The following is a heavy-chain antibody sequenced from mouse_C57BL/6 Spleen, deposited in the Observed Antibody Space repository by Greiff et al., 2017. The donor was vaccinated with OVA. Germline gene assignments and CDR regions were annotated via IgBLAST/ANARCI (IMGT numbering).Heavy chain of an antibody. J-gene: IGHJ4*01. CDR2: INPNYGTT. CDR3: ARDIYYDYYYAMDY. CDR1: GYSFTDYN. V-gene: IGHV1-39*01. D-gene: IGHD2-4*01. Sequence: EVKLMESGPELVKPGASVKISCKASGYSFTDYNMNWVKQSNGKSLEWIGVINPNYGTTSYNQKFKGKATLTVDQSSSTAYMQLNSLTSEDSAVYYCARDIYYDYYYAMDYWGQGTSVTVSS.